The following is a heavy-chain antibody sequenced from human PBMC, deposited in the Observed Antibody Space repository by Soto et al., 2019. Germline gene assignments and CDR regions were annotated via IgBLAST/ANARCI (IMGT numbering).Heavy chain of an antibody. D-gene: IGHD3-16*02. J-gene: IGHJ6*02. CDR1: GGTFSSYA. CDR3: ARVTMAARYTYYCYGMDV. CDR2: IIPIFGTA. V-gene: IGHV1-69*01. Sequence: QVQLVQSGAEVKKPGSSVKVSCKASGGTFSSYAISWVRQAPGQGLEWMGGIIPIFGTANYAQKFQGRVTITADESTSRASMELSSLRSEDTAVYYCARVTMAARYTYYCYGMDVWGQGTTVTVSS.